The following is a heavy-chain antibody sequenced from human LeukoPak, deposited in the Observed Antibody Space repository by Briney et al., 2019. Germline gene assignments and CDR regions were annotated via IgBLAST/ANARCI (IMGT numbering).Heavy chain of an antibody. J-gene: IGHJ6*02. CDR3: VRGYSFGPYGMDV. V-gene: IGHV3-64D*09. Sequence: GGSLRLSCAASGFTFSSYAMSWVRQAPGKGLEYVSAISDSGGSTYYEDSVKGRFTISRDNSKNTLYLQMSSLRAEDTAVYFCVRGYSFGPYGMDVWGQGPTV. CDR2: ISDSGGST. CDR1: GFTFSSYA. D-gene: IGHD2-15*01.